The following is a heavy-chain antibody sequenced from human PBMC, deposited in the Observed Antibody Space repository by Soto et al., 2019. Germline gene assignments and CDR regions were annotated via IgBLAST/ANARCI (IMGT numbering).Heavy chain of an antibody. Sequence: PGESLKISCQGSGYRFTDYWIGWVRQMPGKGLEWMGIIYPGDSETTYGPSFQGQVTISADKSISTAYLQWSSLKASDTAMYYCAIYASSSEWDYFDYWGQGTLVTVSS. V-gene: IGHV5-51*01. J-gene: IGHJ4*02. CDR1: GYRFTDYW. D-gene: IGHD6-6*01. CDR3: AIYASSSEWDYFDY. CDR2: IYPGDSET.